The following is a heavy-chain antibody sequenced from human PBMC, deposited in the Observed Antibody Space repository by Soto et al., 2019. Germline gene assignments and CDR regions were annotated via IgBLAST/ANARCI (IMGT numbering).Heavy chain of an antibody. V-gene: IGHV1-18*04. J-gene: IGHJ4*02. CDR1: GYSKTIDG. CDR2: ISAYNGNT. Sequence: ALLKGYCKSAGYSKTIDGSGWVRQAPGQGLEWMGWISAYNGNTNYAQKLQGRVTMTTDTSTSTAYMELRSLRSDDTAVYYCASGLAVAGSGSDYWGQGPLVTLSS. D-gene: IGHD6-19*01. CDR3: ASGLAVAGSGSDY.